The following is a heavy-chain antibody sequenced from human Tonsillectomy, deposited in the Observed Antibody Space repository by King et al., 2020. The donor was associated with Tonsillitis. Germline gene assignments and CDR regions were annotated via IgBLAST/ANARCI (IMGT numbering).Heavy chain of an antibody. CDR2: IYYSGNT. J-gene: IGHJ5*02. CDR1: GDSISSSNYY. Sequence: QLQESGPGLVKPSETLSLTCTVSGDSISSSNYYWGWIRQPPGKGLEWIGNIYYSGNTYSNPSLKSRDTISVDTSKTQFSLKLISVTAADTAVYYCARNERWQLLNSGSFDPWGQGTLVTVSS. D-gene: IGHD1-26*01. V-gene: IGHV4-39*01. CDR3: ARNERWQLLNSGSFDP.